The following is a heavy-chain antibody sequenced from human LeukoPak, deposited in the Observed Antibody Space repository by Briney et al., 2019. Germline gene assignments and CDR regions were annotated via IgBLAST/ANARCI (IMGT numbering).Heavy chain of an antibody. J-gene: IGHJ5*02. D-gene: IGHD3-10*01. CDR1: GGSISSYY. CDR2: IYYSGST. CDR3: ARSTHGGWFDP. Sequence: PSETLSLTCTVSGGSISSYYWSWIRQPPGKGLEWIGYIYYSGSTNYNPSLKSRVIISVDTSKNQFSLKLSSVTAADTAVYYCARSTHGGWFDPWGQGTLVTVSS. V-gene: IGHV4-59*01.